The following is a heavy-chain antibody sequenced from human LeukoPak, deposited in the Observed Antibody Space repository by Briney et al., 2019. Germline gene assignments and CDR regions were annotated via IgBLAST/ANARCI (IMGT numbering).Heavy chain of an antibody. J-gene: IGHJ4*02. V-gene: IGHV4-39*01. CDR2: IYYSGST. Sequence: PSETLSLTCTVSGGSISSSSYYWGWIRQPPGKGLEWIGSIYYSGSTYYNPSLKSRVTISVDTSKNQFSLKLSSVTAADTAVYYCARGYDSSGYYGIGYFDDWGQGTLVTVSS. D-gene: IGHD3-22*01. CDR3: ARGYDSSGYYGIGYFDD. CDR1: GGSISSSSYY.